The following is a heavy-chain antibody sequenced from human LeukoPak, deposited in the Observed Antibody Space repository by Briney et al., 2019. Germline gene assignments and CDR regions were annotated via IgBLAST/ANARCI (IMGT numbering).Heavy chain of an antibody. J-gene: IGHJ4*02. CDR1: GYTFTSYD. Sequence: ASVKVSCKASGYTFTSYDINWVRQATGQGLEWMGWMNPNSGNTGNAQKFQGRVTMTRNTSIGTAYMEQSSLRSEDTAVYYCATKRGLTFDYWGQGTLVTVSS. D-gene: IGHD3-16*01. V-gene: IGHV1-8*01. CDR2: MNPNSGNT. CDR3: ATKRGLTFDY.